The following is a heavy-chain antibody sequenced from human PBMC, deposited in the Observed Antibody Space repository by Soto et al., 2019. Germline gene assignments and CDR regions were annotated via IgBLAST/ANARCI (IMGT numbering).Heavy chain of an antibody. CDR3: AMSDSNYASFDY. V-gene: IGHV4-39*01. CDR1: GGSISSSSYY. CDR2: IYYSGST. D-gene: IGHD4-4*01. J-gene: IGHJ4*02. Sequence: SETLSLTCTVSGGSISSSSYYWGWIRQPPGKGLEWIGSIYYSGSTYYNPSLKSRVTISVDTSKNQFSLKLSSVTAADTAVYYCAMSDSNYASFDYWGQGPLVPVS.